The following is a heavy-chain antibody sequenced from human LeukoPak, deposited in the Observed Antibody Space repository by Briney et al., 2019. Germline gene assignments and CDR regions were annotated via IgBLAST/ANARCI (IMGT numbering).Heavy chain of an antibody. V-gene: IGHV3-30-3*01. Sequence: GRSLRLSSAASGFTFSSYAMHWVRQAPGKGLEWVAAISYDGSNKYYADSVKGRFTISRDNSKNTLYLQMNSLRAEDTAVYYCHTFYDYVWGSYRYHYDYWGQGTLVTVSS. D-gene: IGHD3-16*02. CDR3: HTFYDYVWGSYRYHYDY. CDR1: GFTFSSYA. CDR2: ISYDGSNK. J-gene: IGHJ4*02.